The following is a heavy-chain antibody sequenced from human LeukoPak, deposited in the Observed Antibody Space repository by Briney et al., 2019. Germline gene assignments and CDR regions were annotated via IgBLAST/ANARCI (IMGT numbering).Heavy chain of an antibody. CDR3: ARVVWFGEPFDY. V-gene: IGHV4-38-2*01. CDR2: IYHSGST. Sequence: SETLSLTCAVSGYSISSGYYWGWIRQPPGKGLEWIGSIYHSGSTYYNPSLKSRVTISVDTFKNQFSLKLSSVTAADTAVYYCARVVWFGEPFDYWGQGTLVTVSS. D-gene: IGHD3-10*01. J-gene: IGHJ4*02. CDR1: GYSISSGYY.